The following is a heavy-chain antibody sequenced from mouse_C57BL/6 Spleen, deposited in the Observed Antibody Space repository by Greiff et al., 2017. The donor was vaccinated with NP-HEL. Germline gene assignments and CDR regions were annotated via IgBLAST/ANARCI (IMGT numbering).Heavy chain of an antibody. J-gene: IGHJ2*01. Sequence: EVKLVESGGGLVQPGGSMKLSCVASGFTFSNYWMNWVRQSPEKGLEWVAQIRLKSDNYATHYAESVKGRFTISRDDSKSSVYLQMNNLRAEDTGIYYCTVDGSFGWGYWGQGTTLTVSS. CDR1: GFTFSNYW. CDR2: IRLKSDNYAT. V-gene: IGHV6-3*01. D-gene: IGHD1-1*01. CDR3: TVDGSFGWGY.